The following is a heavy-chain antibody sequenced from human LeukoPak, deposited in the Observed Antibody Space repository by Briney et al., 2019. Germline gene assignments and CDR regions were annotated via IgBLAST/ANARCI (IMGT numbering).Heavy chain of an antibody. CDR3: AKGGVEGVIAARLGYYYYYMDV. D-gene: IGHD6-6*01. CDR2: ISGSGGST. V-gene: IGHV3-23*01. Sequence: GGSLRLSCAASGFTFSSYAMSWVRQAPGKGLEWVSAISGSGGSTYYADSVKGRFTISRDNSKNTLYLQMNSLRAEDTAVYYCAKGGVEGVIAARLGYYYYYMDVWGKGTTVTVSS. CDR1: GFTFSSYA. J-gene: IGHJ6*03.